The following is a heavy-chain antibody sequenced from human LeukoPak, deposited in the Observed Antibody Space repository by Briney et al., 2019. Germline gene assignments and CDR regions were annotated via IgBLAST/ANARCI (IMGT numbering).Heavy chain of an antibody. V-gene: IGHV3-23*01. D-gene: IGHD6-19*01. CDR3: ARAAVPAAPLDY. J-gene: IGHJ4*02. CDR2: FSGSGGST. CDR1: GFTFSNYA. Sequence: GGSLRLSCAASGFTFSNYAMSWVRQAPGKGLEWVSAFSGSGGSTYYADSVRGRFTISRDNSKNTLSLQMNSLRAEDTAVYYCARAAVPAAPLDYWGQGTLVTVSS.